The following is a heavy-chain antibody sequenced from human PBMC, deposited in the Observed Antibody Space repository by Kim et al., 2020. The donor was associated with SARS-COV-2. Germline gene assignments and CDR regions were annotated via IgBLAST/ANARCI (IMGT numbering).Heavy chain of an antibody. J-gene: IGHJ5*02. CDR1: GGSFSGYY. D-gene: IGHD5-18*01. CDR3: ARGLLGNKPYSYGSSWVFDP. Sequence: SETLSLTCAVYGGSFSGYYWSWIRQPPGKGLEWIGEINHSGSTNYNPSLKSRVTTSVDTSKNQFSLKLSSVTAADTAVYYCARGLLGNKPYSYGSSWVFDPWGQGTLVTVSS. CDR2: INHSGST. V-gene: IGHV4-34*01.